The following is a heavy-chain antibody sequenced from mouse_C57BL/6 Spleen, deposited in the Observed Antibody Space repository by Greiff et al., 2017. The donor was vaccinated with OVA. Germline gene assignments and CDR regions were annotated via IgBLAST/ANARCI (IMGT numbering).Heavy chain of an antibody. Sequence: VQLQQSGAELMKPGASVKLSCKATGYTFTGYWIEWVKQRPGHGLEWIGEILPGSGSTNYNEKFKGKATFTADTSSNTAYMQLSILSTEDAAIYYCAKATGNQYFDYWGQGTTVTVSS. J-gene: IGHJ2*01. CDR2: ILPGSGST. V-gene: IGHV1-9*01. CDR1: GYTFTGYW. D-gene: IGHD2-1*01. CDR3: AKATGNQYFDY.